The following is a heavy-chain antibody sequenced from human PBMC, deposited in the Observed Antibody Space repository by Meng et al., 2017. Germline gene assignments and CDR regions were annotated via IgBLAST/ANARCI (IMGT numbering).Heavy chain of an antibody. Sequence: SETLSLTCIVSTGSMNSYYWSWMRHPPGNGLEWIGDIHYSGSTNYNPSLKSRVTISVDTSKNHFSRKLSSVTAAATAIYYCARENVGLIRYFDWSREDESTAHYYYGMDVWGQGTAVTVSS. CDR1: TGSMNSYY. CDR3: ARENVGLIRYFDWSREDESTAHYYYGMDV. D-gene: IGHD3-9*01. J-gene: IGHJ6*02. CDR2: IHYSGST. V-gene: IGHV4-59*01.